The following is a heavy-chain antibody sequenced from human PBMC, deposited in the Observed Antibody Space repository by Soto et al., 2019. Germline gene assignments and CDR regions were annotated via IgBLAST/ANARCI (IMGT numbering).Heavy chain of an antibody. Sequence: ASVKVSCKASGYTFTSYALHWVRQAPGQRLEWMGWINAGNGNTKYSQKFQGRVTITRDTSASTAYMELSSLRSEDTAVYYCARVGRSSSSSRHNWFDPWGQGTLVTVSS. CDR3: ARVGRSSSSSRHNWFDP. J-gene: IGHJ5*02. D-gene: IGHD6-6*01. CDR2: INAGNGNT. CDR1: GYTFTSYA. V-gene: IGHV1-3*01.